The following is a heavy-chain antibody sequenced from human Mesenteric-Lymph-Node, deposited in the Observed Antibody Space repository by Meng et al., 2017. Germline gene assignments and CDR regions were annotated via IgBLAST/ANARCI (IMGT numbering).Heavy chain of an antibody. CDR1: GGSISSSSYY. CDR3: ASQTGYSSSWYRWFDP. J-gene: IGHJ5*02. Sequence: SETLSLTCTVSGGSISSSSYYWGWIRQPPGKGLEWIGYIYYSGSTNYNPSLKSRVTISVDTSKNQFSLKLSSVTAADTAVYYCASQTGYSSSWYRWFDPWGQGTLVTVSS. D-gene: IGHD6-13*01. V-gene: IGHV4-61*05. CDR2: IYYSGST.